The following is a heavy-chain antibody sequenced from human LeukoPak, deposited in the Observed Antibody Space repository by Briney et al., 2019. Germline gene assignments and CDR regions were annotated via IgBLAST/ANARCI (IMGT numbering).Heavy chain of an antibody. V-gene: IGHV3-33*01. CDR3: ARLKGPELERRGAFDI. J-gene: IGHJ3*02. CDR2: IWYDGSNK. D-gene: IGHD1-1*01. Sequence: GGSLRRSCAASGFTFSSYGMHWVRQAPGRGLEWVAVIWYDGSNKYYADSVKGRFTISRDNSKNTLYLQMKSLRAEDTAVYYCARLKGPELERRGAFDIWGQGTMVTVSS. CDR1: GFTFSSYG.